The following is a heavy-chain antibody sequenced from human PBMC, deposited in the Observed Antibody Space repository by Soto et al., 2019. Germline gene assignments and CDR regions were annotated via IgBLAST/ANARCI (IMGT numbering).Heavy chain of an antibody. D-gene: IGHD2-2*03. Sequence: SETLSLTCSVSGGSISSYYWSWIRQPPGKALEWIGNIHYNGNTKYSPSLKSRVTMSVDTSKNHFSLKLISVTTADTAVYFCAREGNLGRWIQPLDSWGQGTLVTVSS. V-gene: IGHV4-59*01. J-gene: IGHJ4*02. CDR3: AREGNLGRWIQPLDS. CDR2: IHYNGNT. CDR1: GGSISSYY.